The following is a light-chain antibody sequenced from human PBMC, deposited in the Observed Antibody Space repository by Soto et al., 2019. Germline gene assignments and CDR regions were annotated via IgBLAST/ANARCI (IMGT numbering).Light chain of an antibody. V-gene: IGKV4-1*01. CDR1: QSVLYSSNNKNY. CDR2: WAS. CDR3: QQYYSTSYT. J-gene: IGKJ2*01. Sequence: DIVMTQSPDSLAVSLGERATINCKSSQSVLYSSNNKNYLAWYPQKPGQPPKLLIYWASTRETGVPDRFSGSGSGTDFTLTISSLQAEDVAVYYCQQYYSTSYTFGQGTKLEIK.